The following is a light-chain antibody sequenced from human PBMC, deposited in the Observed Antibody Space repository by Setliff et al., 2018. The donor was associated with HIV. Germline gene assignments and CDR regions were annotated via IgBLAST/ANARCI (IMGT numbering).Light chain of an antibody. CDR1: ISNIGSNT. J-gene: IGLJ1*01. V-gene: IGLV1-44*01. CDR2: SNF. CDR3: AAWDDSLNGYV. Sequence: VLAQPPSASGTPGQRVTISCSGSISNIGSNTINWYQRLPGTAPKLLIYSNFQRPSGVPDRFSASKSGTSASLAISGLQSDDEADYYCAAWDDSLNGYVFGTGTKVTVL.